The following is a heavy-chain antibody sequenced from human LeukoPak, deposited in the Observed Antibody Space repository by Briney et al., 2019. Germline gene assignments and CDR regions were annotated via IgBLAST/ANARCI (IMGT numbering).Heavy chain of an antibody. CDR2: FDPEDGET. V-gene: IGHV1-24*01. D-gene: IGHD6-6*01. Sequence: PGGSLRLSCAASGFTFSSYGMHWVRQAPGKGLEWMGGFDPEDGETIYAQKFQGRVTMTEDTSTDTAYMELSSLRSEDTAVYYCATSSSFRYYWGQGTLVTVSS. CDR3: ATSSSFRYY. CDR1: GFTFSSYG. J-gene: IGHJ4*02.